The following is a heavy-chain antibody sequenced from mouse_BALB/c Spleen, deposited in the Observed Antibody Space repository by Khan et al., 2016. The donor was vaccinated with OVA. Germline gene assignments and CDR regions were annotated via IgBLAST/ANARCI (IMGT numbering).Heavy chain of an antibody. CDR2: INSSNGYT. CDR1: GYTFTSYT. D-gene: IGHD2-14*01. J-gene: IGHJ3*01. CDR3: VRDGAYHRNDGWFAY. V-gene: IGHV1-4*01. Sequence: VQLVESGAELARPGASVKMSCKASGYTFTSYTIHWIKKRPGQGLEWIGYINSSNGYTNYNQEFKDKATLTTDKSSTTAYLQLSSLTSDDSAVYNCVRDGAYHRNDGWFAYWGQGTLVTVSA.